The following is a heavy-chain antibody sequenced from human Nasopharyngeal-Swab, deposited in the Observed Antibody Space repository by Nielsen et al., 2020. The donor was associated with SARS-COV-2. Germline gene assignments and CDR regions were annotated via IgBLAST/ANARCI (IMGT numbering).Heavy chain of an antibody. CDR2: IYTSGST. Sequence: SETLSLTCTVSGGSISSYYWSWIRQPAGKGLEWIGRIYTSGSTDYNPSLKSRVTMSVDTSKNQFSLKLSSVTAADTAVYYCARDGEIAAAPYYYYYYYGMDVWGQGTTATVSS. V-gene: IGHV4-4*07. J-gene: IGHJ6*02. CDR3: ARDGEIAAAPYYYYYYYGMDV. CDR1: GGSISSYY. D-gene: IGHD6-13*01.